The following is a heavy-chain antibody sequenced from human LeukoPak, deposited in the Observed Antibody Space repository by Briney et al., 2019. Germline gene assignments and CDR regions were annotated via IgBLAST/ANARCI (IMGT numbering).Heavy chain of an antibody. D-gene: IGHD5-18*01. CDR1: GSTFGSYG. V-gene: IGHV3-23*01. Sequence: GWSMRPSCAAAGSTFGSYGMSWVRPAARRLLGWASAISGSGGSTYYADSVEGLFTISKDYSKNTLDLQMNSLRPEDTGVYDCAKDRNVPRGGLGYSYGPPYFDYWGQGTLVTVSS. CDR2: ISGSGGST. CDR3: AKDRNVPRGGLGYSYGPPYFDY. J-gene: IGHJ4*02.